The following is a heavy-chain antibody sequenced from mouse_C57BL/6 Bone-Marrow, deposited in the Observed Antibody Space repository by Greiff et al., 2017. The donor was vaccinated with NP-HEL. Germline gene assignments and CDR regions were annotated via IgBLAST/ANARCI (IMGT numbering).Heavy chain of an antibody. Sequence: VKLQESGPGLVQPSQSLSMTCTVSGFSLTTSGIHWVRQSPGKGLEWLGVIWRGGSTDYNAAFMSRLSITKDNSKSQVFFKMNSLQADDTAIYYCAKTGDYDGVWYFDVWGTGTTVTVSS. CDR1: GFSLTTSG. D-gene: IGHD2-4*01. V-gene: IGHV2-5*01. CDR3: AKTGDYDGVWYFDV. CDR2: IWRGGST. J-gene: IGHJ1*03.